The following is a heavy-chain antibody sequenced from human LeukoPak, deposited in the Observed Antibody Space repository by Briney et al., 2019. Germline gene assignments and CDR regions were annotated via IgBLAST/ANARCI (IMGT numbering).Heavy chain of an antibody. Sequence: GGSLRLSCAASGFTFSSYGMPWVRQAPGKGLEWVAVISYDGSNKYYADSVKGRFTISRDNSKNTLYLQMNSLRAEDTAVYYCAKESSYYDFWSGYPDVWGQGTTVTVSS. CDR3: AKESSYYDFWSGYPDV. D-gene: IGHD3-3*01. CDR2: ISYDGSNK. CDR1: GFTFSSYG. J-gene: IGHJ6*02. V-gene: IGHV3-30*18.